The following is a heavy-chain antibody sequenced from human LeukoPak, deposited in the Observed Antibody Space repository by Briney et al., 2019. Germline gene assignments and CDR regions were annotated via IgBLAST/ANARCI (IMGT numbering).Heavy chain of an antibody. CDR1: GFTFSSYG. D-gene: IGHD3-3*01. Sequence: GRSLRLSCAASGFTFSSYGMHWVRQAPGKGLEWVAVISYDGSNKYYADSVKGRFTISRDNSKNTLYLQMNSLRAEDTAVYYCAREAHDYDFWSGYYWGQGTLVTVSS. J-gene: IGHJ4*02. V-gene: IGHV3-30*19. CDR3: AREAHDYDFWSGYY. CDR2: ISYDGSNK.